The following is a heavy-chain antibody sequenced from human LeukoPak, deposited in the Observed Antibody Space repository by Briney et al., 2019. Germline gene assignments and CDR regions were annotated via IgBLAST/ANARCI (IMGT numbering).Heavy chain of an antibody. J-gene: IGHJ4*02. CDR3: ARVGIAAAVSRGGFDY. Sequence: ASVKVSCKASGYTFTSYYMHWVRQAPGQGLEWMGIINPSGGSTSYAQKFQGRVTMTRDTSTSTVYMGLSSLRSEDTAVYYCARVGIAAAVSRGGFDYWGQGTLVTVSS. V-gene: IGHV1-46*01. CDR2: INPSGGST. CDR1: GYTFTSYY. D-gene: IGHD6-13*01.